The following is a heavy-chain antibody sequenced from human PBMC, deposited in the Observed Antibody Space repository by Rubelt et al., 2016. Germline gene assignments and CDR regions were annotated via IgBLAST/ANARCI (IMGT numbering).Heavy chain of an antibody. D-gene: IGHD3-22*01. CDR2: ISGSGGST. J-gene: IGHJ4*02. CDR1: GFTFSSYA. Sequence: RLSCAASGFTFSSYAMSWVRQAPGKGLEWVSAISGSGGSTYYADSVKGRFTISRDNSKNTLYLQMNSLRAEDTAVYYCAKVCRSSSGQKRYPIYFDYWGQGTLVTVSS. V-gene: IGHV3-23*01. CDR3: AKVCRSSSGQKRYPIYFDY.